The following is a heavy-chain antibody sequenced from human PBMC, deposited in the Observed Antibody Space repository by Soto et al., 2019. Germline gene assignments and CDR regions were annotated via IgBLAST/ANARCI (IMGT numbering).Heavy chain of an antibody. Sequence: EALLVESGGGLVQPGGFLRLSCAASGFTFSGYWMSWVRQAPGKGLEWVASINRDGSESHYVDSVKGRFTISRDNAKSSVYLQMKSLRAEDTAVYYCARDPGPRPAAIRGLGWFDPWGQGTLVTVSS. D-gene: IGHD2-2*01. CDR3: ARDPGPRPAAIRGLGWFDP. CDR2: INRDGSES. J-gene: IGHJ5*02. V-gene: IGHV3-7*03. CDR1: GFTFSGYW.